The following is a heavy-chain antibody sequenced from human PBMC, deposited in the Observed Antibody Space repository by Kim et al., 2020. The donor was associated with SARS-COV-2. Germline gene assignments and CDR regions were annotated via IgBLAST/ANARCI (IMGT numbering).Heavy chain of an antibody. V-gene: IGHV4-30-4*05. D-gene: IGHD4-17*01. J-gene: IGHJ5*02. CDR3: AGDYGDPDWLDP. Sequence: YYTPPLKSRIIISVDTSKNQFSLKLTSVTVADTAVYYCAGDYGDPDWLDPWGQGSLVTVSP.